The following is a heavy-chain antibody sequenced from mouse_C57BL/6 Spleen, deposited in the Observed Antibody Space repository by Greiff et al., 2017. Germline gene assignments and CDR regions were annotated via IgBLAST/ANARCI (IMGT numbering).Heavy chain of an antibody. J-gene: IGHJ4*01. Sequence: EVNVVESGGDLVKPGGSLKLSCAASGFTFSSYGMSWVRQTPDKRLEWVATLSSGGSYTYYPDSVKGRFTISRDNAKNTLYLQMSSLKSEDTAMYYCARPLYDYDVGAMDYWGQGTSVTVSS. D-gene: IGHD2-4*01. CDR2: LSSGGSYT. V-gene: IGHV5-6*01. CDR1: GFTFSSYG. CDR3: ARPLYDYDVGAMDY.